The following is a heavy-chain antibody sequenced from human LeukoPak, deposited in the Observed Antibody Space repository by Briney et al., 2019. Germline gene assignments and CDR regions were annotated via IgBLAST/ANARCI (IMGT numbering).Heavy chain of an antibody. CDR1: GGSISSGSYY. J-gene: IGHJ3*02. Sequence: RTSQTLSLTCTVSGGSISSGSYYWSWIRQPAGKGLEWIVRIYTSGSTNYNPSLKSRFTISVDTSKNQFSLKLSSVTAADTAVYYCARVTRIQLWPDIWGQGTMVTVSS. CDR2: IYTSGST. D-gene: IGHD5-18*01. CDR3: ARVTRIQLWPDI. V-gene: IGHV4-61*02.